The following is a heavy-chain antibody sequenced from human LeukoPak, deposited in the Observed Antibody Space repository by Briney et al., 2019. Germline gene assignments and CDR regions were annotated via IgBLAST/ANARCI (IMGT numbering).Heavy chain of an antibody. CDR3: ARDPYGSGSSDY. J-gene: IGHJ4*02. D-gene: IGHD3-10*01. CDR2: IYSGGST. V-gene: IGHV3-53*01. Sequence: GGSLRLSCAASGFTFSSNYMSWVRQAPGKGLEWVSVIYSGGSTYYADPVKGRFTIYRDNTKTTLYLQMNSLSAEDTAVYYCARDPYGSGSSDYWGQGTLVTVSS. CDR1: GFTFSSNY.